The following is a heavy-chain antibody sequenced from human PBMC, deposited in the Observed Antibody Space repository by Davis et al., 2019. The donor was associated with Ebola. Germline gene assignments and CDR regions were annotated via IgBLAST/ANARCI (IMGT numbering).Heavy chain of an antibody. CDR2: ISGSGGST. V-gene: IGHV3-23*01. CDR3: AKIGGRSIFGVVIILEGGMDV. CDR1: GGSFSVYY. J-gene: IGHJ6*02. Sequence: ETLSLTCAVYGGSFSVYYWSWIRQPPGKGLEWVSAISGSGGSTYYADSVKGRFTISRDNSKNTLYLQMNSLRAEDTAVYYCAKIGGRSIFGVVIILEGGMDVWGQGTTVTVSS. D-gene: IGHD3-3*01.